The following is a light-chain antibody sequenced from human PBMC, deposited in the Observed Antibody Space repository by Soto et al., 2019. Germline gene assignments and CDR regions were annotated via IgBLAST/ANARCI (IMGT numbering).Light chain of an antibody. CDR1: SSDVGGYNY. CDR3: CSYEPSNPSV. CDR2: DVS. V-gene: IGLV2-11*01. J-gene: IGLJ1*01. Sequence: QSVLTQPRSVSGSPGQSVTISCTGTSSDVGGYNYVSWYQQYSGKAPKVMIYDVSKRQSGVTARFSGYKYGNTDSLTTSGLQPEDEADYYCCSYEPSNPSVFGTGNK.